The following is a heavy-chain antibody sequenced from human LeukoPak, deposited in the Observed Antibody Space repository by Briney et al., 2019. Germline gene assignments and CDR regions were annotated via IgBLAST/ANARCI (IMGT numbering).Heavy chain of an antibody. J-gene: IGHJ3*02. CDR1: GFTFSTYG. V-gene: IGHV3-23*01. D-gene: IGHD3-22*01. CDR3: AKPRYYDSSGYYYGGAFDI. CDR2: ISGSGGST. Sequence: PGGSLRLSCAASGFTFSTYGMSWVRQAPGKGLEWVSAISGSGGSTYYADSVKGRFTISRDNSKNTLYLQMNSLRAEDTAVYYCAKPRYYDSSGYYYGGAFDIWGQGTMVTVSS.